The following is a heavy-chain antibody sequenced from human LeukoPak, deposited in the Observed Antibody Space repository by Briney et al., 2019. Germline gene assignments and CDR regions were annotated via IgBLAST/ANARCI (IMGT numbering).Heavy chain of an antibody. D-gene: IGHD6-13*01. CDR2: ISVYNGNT. J-gene: IGHJ5*02. Sequence: ASVKVSRTGSGYTFTICGISWVRQAPAQGLEWMGWISVYNGNTNYAQKIQGRVTMTTHTSTSTAYMELRSLRSDDPAVYYCARGYSSSWYLSFWFDPWGQGTLVTVSS. CDR1: GYTFTICG. V-gene: IGHV1-18*01. CDR3: ARGYSSSWYLSFWFDP.